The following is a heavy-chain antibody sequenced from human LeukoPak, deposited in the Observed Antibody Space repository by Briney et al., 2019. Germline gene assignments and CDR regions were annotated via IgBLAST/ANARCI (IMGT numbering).Heavy chain of an antibody. Sequence: GGSLRISCETLGFPFSSYSMKWVRQAPGKGLEWVSYISASGSNIYYLDAVKGRFTVSRDNAMNSLFLQMNRPGVEDTAIYYCVRVKGTYFDFWGQGTLVTVSS. J-gene: IGHJ4*02. CDR3: VRVKGTYFDF. V-gene: IGHV3-48*01. D-gene: IGHD1-1*01. CDR2: ISASGSNI. CDR1: GFPFSSYS.